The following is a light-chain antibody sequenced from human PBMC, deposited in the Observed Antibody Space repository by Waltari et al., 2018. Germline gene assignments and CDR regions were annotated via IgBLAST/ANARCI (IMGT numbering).Light chain of an antibody. CDR2: GAS. J-gene: IGKJ4*01. Sequence: DIVMTQSPDALAVSLGERAAINCKSSQSVVFTSNNQNYIAWYQKKPGQPPKLLIYGASTRDAGVPDRFSGSGSETDFTLTISSLQPEDVAVYYCQQYHSVPFTFGGGTKVEIQ. V-gene: IGKV4-1*01. CDR3: QQYHSVPFT. CDR1: QSVVFTSNNQNY.